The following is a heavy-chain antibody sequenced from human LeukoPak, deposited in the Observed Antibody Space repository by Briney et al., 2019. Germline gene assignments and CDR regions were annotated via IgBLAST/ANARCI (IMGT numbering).Heavy chain of an antibody. CDR3: ARYREYSYGLLGDY. Sequence: SETLSLTCAVYGGSFSDYYWSWIRQPPGKGLEWIGEINRSGSTNYNPSLKSRVTISLDTSKNQFSLKLTSVTAADTAVYYCARYREYSYGLLGDYWGQGTPVTVSP. CDR1: GGSFSDYY. V-gene: IGHV4-34*01. J-gene: IGHJ4*02. D-gene: IGHD5-18*01. CDR2: INRSGST.